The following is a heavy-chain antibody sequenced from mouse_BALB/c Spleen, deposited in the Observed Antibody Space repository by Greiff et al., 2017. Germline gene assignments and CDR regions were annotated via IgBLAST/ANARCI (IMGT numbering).Heavy chain of an antibody. CDR1: GFTFSSYG. J-gene: IGHJ4*01. CDR2: ISSGGSYT. CDR3: ARHYGNYAMDY. Sequence: EVKLVESGGDLAKPGGSLKLSCAASGFTFSSYGMSWVRQTPDKRLEWVATISSGGSYTYYPDSVKGRFTISRDNAKNTLYLQMSSLKSEDTAMYYCARHYGNYAMDYWGQGTSVTVSS. D-gene: IGHD2-1*01. V-gene: IGHV5-6*01.